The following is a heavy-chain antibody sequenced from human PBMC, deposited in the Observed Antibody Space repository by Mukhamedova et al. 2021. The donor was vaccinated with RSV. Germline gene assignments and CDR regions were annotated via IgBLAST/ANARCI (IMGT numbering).Heavy chain of an antibody. Sequence: GEIYHSGSTNYNPSLKSRVTISVDKSKNQFSLKLSSVTAADTAVYYCALVRGVPDTYFYYFYYWGQGTLVTVSS. V-gene: IGHV4-4*02. CDR3: ALVRGVPDTYFYYFYY. J-gene: IGHJ4*02. D-gene: IGHD3-10*01. CDR2: IYHSGST.